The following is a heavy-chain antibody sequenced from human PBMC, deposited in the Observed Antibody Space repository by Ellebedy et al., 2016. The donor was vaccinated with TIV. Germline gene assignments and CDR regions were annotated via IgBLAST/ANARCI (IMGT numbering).Heavy chain of an antibody. J-gene: IGHJ6*02. Sequence: PGGSLRLSCAASGFTFSRYWMSWVRQAPGKGLEWVANIKQDGSEKYYVDSVKCRFTISRDNAQNSLYLQMNSLRAEETALNYCARDTGYCVTTSCPMTHYYYYVMDVWGQGTTVTVSS. V-gene: IGHV3-7*03. CDR3: ARDTGYCVTTSCPMTHYYYYVMDV. CDR2: IKQDGSEK. D-gene: IGHD2-2*01. CDR1: GFTFSRYW.